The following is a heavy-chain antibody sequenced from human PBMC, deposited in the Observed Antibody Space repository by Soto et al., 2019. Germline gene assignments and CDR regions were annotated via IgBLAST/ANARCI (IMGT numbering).Heavy chain of an antibody. D-gene: IGHD1-26*01. CDR3: AKRGSGSQFDY. CDR2: ISGSGGST. V-gene: IGHV3-23*01. CDR1: GLTLISYA. J-gene: IGHJ4*02. Sequence: GSLRLSCAASGLTLISYAMSWVRQAPGKGLEWVSVISGSGGSTYYADSVKGRFTISRDNSKNTLYLQMNSLRAEDTAVYYCAKRGSGSQFDYWGQGTLVTVSS.